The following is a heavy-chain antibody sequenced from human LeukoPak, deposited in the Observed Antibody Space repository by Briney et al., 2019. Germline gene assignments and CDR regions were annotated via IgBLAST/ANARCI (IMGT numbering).Heavy chain of an antibody. V-gene: IGHV3-48*04. Sequence: GGSLRLSCAASGFTFSSYSMNWVRQAPGKGLEWVSYISSSGSTIYYADSVKGRFTISRDNAKNSLYLQMNSLRAEDTAVYYCARGAGTVSPPFDYWGQGTLVTVSS. CDR3: ARGAGTVSPPFDY. J-gene: IGHJ4*02. CDR2: ISSSGSTI. CDR1: GFTFSSYS. D-gene: IGHD6-19*01.